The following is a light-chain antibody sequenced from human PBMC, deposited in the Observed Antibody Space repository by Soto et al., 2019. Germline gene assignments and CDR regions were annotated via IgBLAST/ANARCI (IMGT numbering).Light chain of an antibody. CDR2: GNS. CDR1: SSNIGGCYD. CDR3: QYYDRSLSGVV. J-gene: IGLJ2*01. V-gene: IGLV1-40*01. Sequence: QSVLTQPPSVSGAPGQRVTISCTGSSSNIGGCYDVHWYQQLPGPPPKLLIYGNSNRPSGVPDRFSGSKSGTSASLAIAGLPAEDESDYYCQYYDRSLSGVVFGGGTKLTVL.